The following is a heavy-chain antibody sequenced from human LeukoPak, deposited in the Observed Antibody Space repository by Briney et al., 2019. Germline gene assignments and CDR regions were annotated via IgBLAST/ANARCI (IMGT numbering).Heavy chain of an antibody. J-gene: IGHJ4*02. V-gene: IGHV1-2*06. CDR3: AREYSSSSGSDY. D-gene: IGHD6-6*01. CDR1: GYTSTGYY. Sequence: ASVKVSCKASGYTSTGYYMHWVRQAPGQGLEWMGRINPNSGGTNYAQKFQGRVTMTRDTSISTAYMEPSRLRSDDTAVYYCAREYSSSSGSDYWGQGTPVTVSS. CDR2: INPNSGGT.